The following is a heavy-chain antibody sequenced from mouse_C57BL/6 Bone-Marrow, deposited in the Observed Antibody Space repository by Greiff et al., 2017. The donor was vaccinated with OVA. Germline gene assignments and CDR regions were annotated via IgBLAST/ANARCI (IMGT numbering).Heavy chain of an antibody. CDR1: GYTFTDYY. CDR2: INPYNGGT. Sequence: VQLQQSGPVLVKPGASVKMSCKASGYTFTDYYMNWVKQSHGKSLEWIGVINPYNGGTSYTQKFKGKATLTVDKSSSTAYMELNSLTSEDSAVYYCARDTTVDWYFDVWGTGTTVTVSS. D-gene: IGHD1-1*01. J-gene: IGHJ1*03. V-gene: IGHV1-19*01. CDR3: ARDTTVDWYFDV.